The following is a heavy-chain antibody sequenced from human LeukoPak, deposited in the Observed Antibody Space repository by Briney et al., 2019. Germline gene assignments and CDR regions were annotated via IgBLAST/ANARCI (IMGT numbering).Heavy chain of an antibody. D-gene: IGHD1-26*01. Sequence: SETLSLTCAVYGGSFSGYYWSWIRQPPGKGLEWIGEINHSGSTNYNPSLKSRVTISVDTSKNQFSLKLSSVTAADTAVYYCARLWRGNYLNFDYWGQGTLVTVSS. CDR1: GGSFSGYY. CDR2: INHSGST. J-gene: IGHJ4*02. V-gene: IGHV4-34*01. CDR3: ARLWRGNYLNFDY.